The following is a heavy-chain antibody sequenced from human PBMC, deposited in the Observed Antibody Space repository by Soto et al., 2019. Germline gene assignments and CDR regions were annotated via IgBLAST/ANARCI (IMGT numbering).Heavy chain of an antibody. CDR2: IKSKTDGGTT. D-gene: IGHD6-13*01. CDR3: TTDIAADYWPFDY. CDR1: GFTFSNAW. V-gene: IGHV3-15*01. J-gene: IGHJ4*02. Sequence: GGSLRLSCAASGFTFSNAWMSWVRQAPGKGLEWVGRIKSKTDGGTTDYAAPVKGRFTISRDDSKNTLYLQMNSLKTEDTAVYYCTTDIAADYWPFDYWGQGTLVTVSS.